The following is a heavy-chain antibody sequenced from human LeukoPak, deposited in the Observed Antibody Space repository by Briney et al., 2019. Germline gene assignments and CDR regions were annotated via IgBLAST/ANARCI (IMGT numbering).Heavy chain of an antibody. V-gene: IGHV3-30*18. Sequence: GGSLRLSCAASGFTFADYAMTWFRQAPGKGLEWVAVISYDGSNKYYADSVKGRFTISRDNSKNTLYLQMNSLRAEDTAVYYCAKTSVGATSDYWGQGTLVTVSS. CDR3: AKTSVGATSDY. J-gene: IGHJ4*02. CDR1: GFTFADYA. D-gene: IGHD1-26*01. CDR2: ISYDGSNK.